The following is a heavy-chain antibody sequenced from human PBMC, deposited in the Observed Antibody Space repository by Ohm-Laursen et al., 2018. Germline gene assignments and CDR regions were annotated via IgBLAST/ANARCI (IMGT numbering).Heavy chain of an antibody. D-gene: IGHD3-9*01. Sequence: SETLSLTYTVSGASMIDYYWNWIRQPPGKGLEWIGYIYYSGSTKYNPSLESRVTISLDTSRNQFSLRLTSLTAADTAVYYCARNFNWENPYNFAYWGQGILVTVSS. CDR3: ARNFNWENPYNFAY. J-gene: IGHJ4*02. V-gene: IGHV4-59*01. CDR1: GASMIDYY. CDR2: IYYSGST.